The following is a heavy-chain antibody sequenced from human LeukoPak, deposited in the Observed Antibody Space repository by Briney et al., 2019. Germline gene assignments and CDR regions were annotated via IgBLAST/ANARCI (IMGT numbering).Heavy chain of an antibody. D-gene: IGHD3-10*01. J-gene: IGHJ4*02. V-gene: IGHV3-7*01. CDR1: GFTFSSYG. CDR2: IKQDGSEK. CDR3: AREGTIGLY. Sequence: GGSLRLSCAASGFTFSSYGMHWVRQAPGKGLEWVANIKQDGSEKYYVDSGKGRFTISRDNAKNSLYLQMNSLRAEDTAVYYCAREGTIGLYWGQGTLVTVSS.